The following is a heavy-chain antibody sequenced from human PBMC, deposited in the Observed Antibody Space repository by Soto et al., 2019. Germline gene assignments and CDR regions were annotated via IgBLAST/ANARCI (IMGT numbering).Heavy chain of an antibody. V-gene: IGHV4-31*03. CDR2: IYYSGST. CDR1: GGSISSGGYY. CDR3: ARVLTTYGGNSHFDY. Sequence: SETLSLTCTVSGGSISSGGYYWSWIRQHPGKGLEWIGYIYYSGSTYYNPSLKRRVTISVDTSKNQFSLKLSSVTAADTAVYYCARVLTTYGGNSHFDYWGQGTLVTVSS. D-gene: IGHD2-21*02. J-gene: IGHJ4*02.